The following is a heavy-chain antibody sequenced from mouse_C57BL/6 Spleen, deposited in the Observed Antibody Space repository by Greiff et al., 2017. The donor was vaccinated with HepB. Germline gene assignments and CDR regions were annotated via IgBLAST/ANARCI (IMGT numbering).Heavy chain of an antibody. CDR1: GYTFTSYW. V-gene: IGHV1-53*01. Sequence: VQLQQSGPELVKPGASVKLSCKASGYTFTSYWMHWVKQRPGQGLEWIGNINPSNGGTNYNEKFKSKATLTVDKSSSTAYMQLSSLTSEDSAVYYCAFYYGYERDFDYWGQGTTLTVSS. CDR3: AFYYGYERDFDY. CDR2: INPSNGGT. J-gene: IGHJ2*01. D-gene: IGHD2-2*01.